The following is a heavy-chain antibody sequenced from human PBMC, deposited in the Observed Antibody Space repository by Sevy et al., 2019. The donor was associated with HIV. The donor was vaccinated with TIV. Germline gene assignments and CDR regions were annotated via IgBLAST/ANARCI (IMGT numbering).Heavy chain of an antibody. D-gene: IGHD3-3*01. CDR3: ARGMILEGSWYGMDV. CDR2: IYSGGNT. CDR1: GFIVSSNY. V-gene: IGHV3-53*01. J-gene: IGHJ6*02. Sequence: GGSLRLSCAVSGFIVSSNYMTWVRQAPGKGLEWDSVIYSGGNTFYADSVRGRFTISRDNSKNTLYLQMNSLRAEDTAVYYCARGMILEGSWYGMDVWGQGTTVTVSS.